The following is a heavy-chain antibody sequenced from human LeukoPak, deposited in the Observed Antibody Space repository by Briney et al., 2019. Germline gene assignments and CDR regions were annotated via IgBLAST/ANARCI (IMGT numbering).Heavy chain of an antibody. Sequence: SETLSLTCTVSGGSIGSYYWSWIRQPPGKGLEWIGYIYYSGSTNYNPSLKSRVTISVDTSKNQFSLKLSSVTAADTAVYYCARARYCSSTSCYAPPNYYYYYGMDVWGQGTTVTVSS. CDR1: GGSIGSYY. D-gene: IGHD2-2*01. J-gene: IGHJ6*02. CDR3: ARARYCSSTSCYAPPNYYYYYGMDV. CDR2: IYYSGST. V-gene: IGHV4-59*01.